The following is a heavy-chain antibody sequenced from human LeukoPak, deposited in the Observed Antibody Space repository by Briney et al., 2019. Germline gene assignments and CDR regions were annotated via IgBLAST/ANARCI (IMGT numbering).Heavy chain of an antibody. CDR2: INPNSGDT. CDR3: ARNGYQYGQNDY. D-gene: IGHD5-18*01. Sequence: GGSVTVSFMTSLYTFTAYYFHWVRQAPGQGLEWMGWINPNSGDTNYAQKFQGRVTLTMDTSISTAYMELSGLTSDDTAVYYCARNGYQYGQNDYWGQGTLVTVSS. V-gene: IGHV1-2*02. J-gene: IGHJ4*02. CDR1: LYTFTAYY.